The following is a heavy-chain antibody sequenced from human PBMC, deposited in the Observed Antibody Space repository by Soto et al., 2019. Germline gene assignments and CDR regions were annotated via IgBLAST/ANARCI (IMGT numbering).Heavy chain of an antibody. Sequence: SETLSLTCPVSGGSISNSSYYWGWIRRPPGKGLEWIGTIYYSGRTHYNPSLKSRVTISVDKSMNQFSLRLTSVTAADTAVYYCARDRSSGGAYSRRWIDTWGQGLLVTGSS. D-gene: IGHD5-12*01. J-gene: IGHJ5*02. CDR3: ARDRSSGGAYSRRWIDT. CDR2: IYYSGRT. V-gene: IGHV4-39*07. CDR1: GGSISNSSYY.